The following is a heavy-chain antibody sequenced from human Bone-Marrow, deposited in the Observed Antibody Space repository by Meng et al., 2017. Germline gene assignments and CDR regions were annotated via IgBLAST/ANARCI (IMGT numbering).Heavy chain of an antibody. CDR3: ARVEVHDMLADWFDP. CDR2: INPKTGGT. J-gene: IGHJ5*02. D-gene: IGHD3-9*01. CDR1: GYTFTGYY. V-gene: IGHV1-2*06. Sequence: ASVNVSCKASGYTFTGYYIHWVRQAPGQGLEWMGRINPKTGGTSYAQKFQGRVTMTRDTSISTAYMELSRLRSDDTAVYYCARVEVHDMLADWFDPWGQGTLVTVSS.